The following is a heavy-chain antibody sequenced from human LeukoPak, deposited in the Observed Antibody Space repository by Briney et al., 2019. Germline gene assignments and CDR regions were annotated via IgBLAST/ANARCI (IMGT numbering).Heavy chain of an antibody. CDR1: GDSISNTLYY. D-gene: IGHD3-9*01. J-gene: IGHJ4*02. V-gene: IGHV4-39*01. Sequence: PSETLSLTCTVSGDSISNTLYYWGWIRQSPGKGLEWIGNIYYSGSTYYNPSLKSRVAMSADTSKNQFSLKLHSVTAADTAVYHCARLRKGRYFDYFFDYWGQGTLVTVSS. CDR3: ARLRKGRYFDYFFDY. CDR2: IYYSGST.